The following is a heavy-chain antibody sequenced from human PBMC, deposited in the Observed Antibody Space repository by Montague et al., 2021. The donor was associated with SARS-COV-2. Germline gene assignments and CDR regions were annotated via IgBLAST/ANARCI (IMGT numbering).Heavy chain of an antibody. CDR3: ARQEPIVVVVAAARGWFDP. J-gene: IGHJ5*02. CDR2: IYYSGST. V-gene: IGHV4-39*01. CDR1: GGSTSSSSYY. D-gene: IGHD2-15*01. Sequence: SETLSLTCTVSGGSTSSSSYYWGWLRQPPGKGLEWIGSIYYSGSTYYNPSLKSRVTISVDTSKNQFSLKLSSMTAADTAVYYCARQEPIVVVVAAARGWFDPWGQGTLVTVSS.